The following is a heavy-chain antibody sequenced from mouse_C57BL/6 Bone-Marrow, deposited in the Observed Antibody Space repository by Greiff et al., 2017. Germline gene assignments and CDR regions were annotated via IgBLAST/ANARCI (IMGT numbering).Heavy chain of an antibody. D-gene: IGHD1-1*01. J-gene: IGHJ3*01. Sequence: VQLKESGPGMVKPSQSLSLTCTVTGYSITSGYDWHWIRHFPGNKLEWMGYISYSGSTNYNPSLKSRISITHDTSTNHFFLKLNSLTTEDTAQYYCASEGYCYCSSYGFAYWGQGTLVTVSA. CDR1: GYSITSGYD. V-gene: IGHV3-1*01. CDR3: ASEGYCYCSSYGFAY. CDR2: ISYSGST.